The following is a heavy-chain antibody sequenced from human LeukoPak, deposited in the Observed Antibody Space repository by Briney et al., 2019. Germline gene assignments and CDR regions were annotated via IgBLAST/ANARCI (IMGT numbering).Heavy chain of an antibody. CDR1: GYSITSSSW. CDR3: ARKSIRKPFDY. V-gene: IGHV4-28*01. D-gene: IGHD3-3*01. CDR2: IYHSGTT. Sequence: SDTLSLTCAVSGYSITSSSWWGWIRQPPGKGLEWIGYIYHSGTTYYNPSLQSRVTMSVDTSKNQFSLKLSSVTAADTAVYYCARKSIRKPFDYWGQGTLVTVSS. J-gene: IGHJ4*02.